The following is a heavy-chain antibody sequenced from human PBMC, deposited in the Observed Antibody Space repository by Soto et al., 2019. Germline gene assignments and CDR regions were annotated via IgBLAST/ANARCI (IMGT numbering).Heavy chain of an antibody. CDR1: GGSFSGYY. D-gene: IGHD6-13*01. V-gene: IGHV4-34*01. CDR3: ARGPPSPGYSSSWARRLDY. Sequence: SETLSLTCAVYGGSFSGYYWSWIRQPPGKGLEWIGEINHSGSTNYNPSLKSRVTISVDTSKNQFSLKLSSVTAADTAVYYCARGPPSPGYSSSWARRLDYWGQGTLVTVSS. CDR2: INHSGST. J-gene: IGHJ4*02.